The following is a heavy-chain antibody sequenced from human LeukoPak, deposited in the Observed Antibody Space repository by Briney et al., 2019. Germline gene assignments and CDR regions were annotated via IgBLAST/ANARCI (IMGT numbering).Heavy chain of an antibody. J-gene: IGHJ4*02. V-gene: IGHV4-31*03. Sequence: SETLSLTCTVSGGSISGGGYYWSWIRQHPGKGLEWIGYIYYSGSTYYNPSLKSRVTISVDTSKNQFSLKLSSVTAADTAVYYCARVVVSSSTSCCPFDYWGQGTLVTVSS. D-gene: IGHD2-2*01. CDR1: GGSISGGGYY. CDR3: ARVVVSSSTSCCPFDY. CDR2: IYYSGST.